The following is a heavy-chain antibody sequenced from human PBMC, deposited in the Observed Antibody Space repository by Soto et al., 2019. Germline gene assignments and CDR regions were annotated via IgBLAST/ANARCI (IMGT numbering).Heavy chain of an antibody. CDR2: INHSGST. Sequence: SETLSLTCAVYGGSFSGYYWSWIRQPPGKGLEWIGEINHSGSTNYNPSLKSRVTISVDTSKNQFSLKLSSVTAADTAVYYCALYSYGLLDYWGQGTLVTVSS. D-gene: IGHD5-18*01. CDR3: ALYSYGLLDY. CDR1: GGSFSGYY. V-gene: IGHV4-34*01. J-gene: IGHJ4*02.